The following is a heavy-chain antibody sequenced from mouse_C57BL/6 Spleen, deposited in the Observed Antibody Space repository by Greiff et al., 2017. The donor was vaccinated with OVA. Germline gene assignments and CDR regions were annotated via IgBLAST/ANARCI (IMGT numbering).Heavy chain of an antibody. Sequence: EVQLVESEGGLVQPGSSMKLSCTASGFTFSDYYMAWVRQIPEKGLEWVANINYDGSSTYYLDSLKSRFIISRDNAKNILYLQMSSLKSEDTATYYCARSYGNYVWYFDAWGTGTTVTVSS. J-gene: IGHJ1*03. V-gene: IGHV5-16*01. CDR2: INYDGSST. D-gene: IGHD2-10*02. CDR3: ARSYGNYVWYFDA. CDR1: GFTFSDYY.